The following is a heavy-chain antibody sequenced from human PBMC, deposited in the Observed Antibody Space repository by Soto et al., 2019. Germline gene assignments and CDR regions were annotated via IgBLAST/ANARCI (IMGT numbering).Heavy chain of an antibody. J-gene: IGHJ5*02. V-gene: IGHV1-69*06. CDR3: ARGATHGSSWYFWFDP. D-gene: IGHD6-13*01. CDR1: GSRFSNYV. CDR2: IIPIFNST. Sequence: QVQLVQSGAEVKTPGSSLKVSCKVSGSRFSNYVISWVRQAPGHGLEWLGRIIPIFNSTKYAQNFQGRVTITADKSTSTASLELSSLRSDDTAVYYCARGATHGSSWYFWFDPWGQGTLVTVSS.